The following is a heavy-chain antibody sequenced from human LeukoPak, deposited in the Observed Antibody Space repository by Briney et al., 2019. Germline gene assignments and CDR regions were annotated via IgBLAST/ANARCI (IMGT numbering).Heavy chain of an antibody. CDR3: ARSEYTITMVRGTVYYYMDV. J-gene: IGHJ6*03. CDR2: IIPIFGTA. Sequence: SVKVSCKASGGTFSSYAISWVRQAPGQGLEWMGGIIPIFGTANYAQKFQGRVTITADESTSTAYMELSSLRSEDTAVYYCARSEYTITMVRGTVYYYMDVWGKGTTVTISS. CDR1: GGTFSSYA. D-gene: IGHD3-10*01. V-gene: IGHV1-69*01.